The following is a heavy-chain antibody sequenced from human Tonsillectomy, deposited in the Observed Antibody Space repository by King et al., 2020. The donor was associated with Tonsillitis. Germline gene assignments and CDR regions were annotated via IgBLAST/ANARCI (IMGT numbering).Heavy chain of an antibody. Sequence: LVESGGGVVQPGRSLTLSCAASGFTFSSYDMHWVRQTPGKGLEWVAVISYDGSDKYYADSVKGRFTISRDNSKNTLYLQMNSLRAEDTAVFYCVKVRGSIAAAGIPPYYYGMDVWGHGTTVTVSS. CDR1: GFTFSSYD. V-gene: IGHV3-30*18. D-gene: IGHD6-13*01. J-gene: IGHJ6*02. CDR2: ISYDGSDK. CDR3: VKVRGSIAAAGIPPYYYGMDV.